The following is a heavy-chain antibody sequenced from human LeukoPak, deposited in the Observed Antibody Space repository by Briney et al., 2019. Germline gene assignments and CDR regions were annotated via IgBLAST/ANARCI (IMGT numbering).Heavy chain of an antibody. V-gene: IGHV4-61*02. J-gene: IGHJ4*02. CDR2: IYTSGST. CDR3: ARAQNYYGSGSLVY. CDR1: GGSISSGSYY. Sequence: SETLSLTCTVSGGSISSGSYYWSWLPQPAGKGLEWIGRIYTSGSTNYNPSLKSRVTISVDTSKNQFSLKLSSVTAADTAVYYCARAQNYYGSGSLVYWGQGTLVTVSS. D-gene: IGHD3-10*01.